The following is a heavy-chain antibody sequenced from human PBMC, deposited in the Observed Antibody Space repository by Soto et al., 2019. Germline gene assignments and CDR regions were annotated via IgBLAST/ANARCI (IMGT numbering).Heavy chain of an antibody. V-gene: IGHV4-39*01. D-gene: IGHD2-15*01. J-gene: IGHJ4*02. Sequence: SETLSLTCTVSGGSISSSSYYWGWIRQPPGKGLEWIGSIYYSGSTYYNPSLKSRVTTSVDTSKNQFSLKLSSVTAADTAVYYWARHTPAISISDLWGQGTLVTVSS. CDR1: GGSISSSSYY. CDR3: ARHTPAISISDL. CDR2: IYYSGST.